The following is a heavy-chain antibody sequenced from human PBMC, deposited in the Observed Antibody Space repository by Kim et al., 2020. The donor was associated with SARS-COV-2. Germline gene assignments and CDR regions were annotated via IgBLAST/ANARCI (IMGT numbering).Heavy chain of an antibody. D-gene: IGHD2-2*01. CDR2: IKQDGSEK. CDR1: GFTFSSYW. CDR3: ARDMEDIVVVPAASFDY. V-gene: IGHV3-7*03. J-gene: IGHJ4*02. Sequence: GGSLRLSCAASGFTFSSYWMSWVRQAPGKGLEWVANIKQDGSEKYYVDSVKGRFTISRDNAKNSLYLQMNSLRAEDTAVYYCARDMEDIVVVPAASFDYWGQGTLVTGSS.